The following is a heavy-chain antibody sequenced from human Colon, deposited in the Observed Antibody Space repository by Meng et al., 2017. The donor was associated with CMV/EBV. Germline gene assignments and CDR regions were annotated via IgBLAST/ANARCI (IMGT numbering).Heavy chain of an antibody. CDR1: GNIFGSAY. V-gene: IGHV1-46*01. CDR2: INPTDGRA. J-gene: IGHJ5*02. CDR3: ARMYASSSGWLDP. D-gene: IGHD6-6*01. Sequence: ASVKVSCKASGNIFGSAYLHWVRQAPGQGLEWMGMINPTDGRARHAQKFKGRVTMTRDKSTTTFYMELSSLISDDTAVYYCARMYASSSGWLDPWGQGTLVTVSS.